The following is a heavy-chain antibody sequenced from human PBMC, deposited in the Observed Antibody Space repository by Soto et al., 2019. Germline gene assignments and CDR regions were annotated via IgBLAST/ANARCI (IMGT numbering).Heavy chain of an antibody. J-gene: IGHJ4*02. CDR1: GFTFSSYG. Sequence: GGSLRLSCAASGFTFSSYGMHWVRQAPGKGLEWVAVISYDGSNKYYADSVKGRFTISRDNSKNTLYLQMNSLRAEDTAVYYCAKDLGYDFWSGYYNVFGYFDYWGQGTLVTVSS. V-gene: IGHV3-30*18. CDR2: ISYDGSNK. D-gene: IGHD3-3*01. CDR3: AKDLGYDFWSGYYNVFGYFDY.